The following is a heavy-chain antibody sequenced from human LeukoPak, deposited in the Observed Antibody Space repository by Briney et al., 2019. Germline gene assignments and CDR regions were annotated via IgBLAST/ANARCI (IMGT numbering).Heavy chain of an antibody. CDR2: ISAYNGNT. V-gene: IGHV1-18*01. CDR3: ARGYCSSTSCYSYYYGMDV. J-gene: IGHJ6*02. CDR1: GYTFTSYG. D-gene: IGHD2-2*01. Sequence: GASVKVSCKASGYTFTSYGISWVRQAPGQGLEWMGWISAYNGNTNYAQKLQGRVTMTTDTSTSTAYMELRSLRSDDTAVYYCARGYCSSTSCYSYYYGMDVWGRGTTVTVSS.